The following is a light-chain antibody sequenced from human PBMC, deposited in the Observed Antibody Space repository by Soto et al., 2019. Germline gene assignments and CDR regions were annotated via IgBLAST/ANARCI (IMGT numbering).Light chain of an antibody. J-gene: IGLJ7*01. CDR2: IND. CDR3: ATWDGDLNAAV. CDR1: SSNIAGNT. Sequence: QSALTQPPSLSGTPGQRVTISCSGSSSNIAGNTVHWYQHLPGTAPKLLIYINDQRPSGVPGRFSASTSGTSASLAISGLQSDDEADYYCATWDGDLNAAVFGGGTQLTVL. V-gene: IGLV1-44*01.